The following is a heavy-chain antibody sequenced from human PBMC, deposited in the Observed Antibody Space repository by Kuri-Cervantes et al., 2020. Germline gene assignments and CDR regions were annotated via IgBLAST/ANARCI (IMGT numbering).Heavy chain of an antibody. CDR1: GYTFTGYY. V-gene: IGHV1-2*02. CDR2: INPNSGGT. D-gene: IGHD5/OR15-5a*01. CDR3: ARAGFVVYAATSPYYFYMDV. Sequence: ASVKVSCKASGYTFTGYYMHWVRQAPGQGLEWMGWINPNSGGTNYAQKFQGRVTMATDTSTCTAYVELRSLRSDDTAVYYCARAGFVVYAATSPYYFYMDVWGKGTTVTVSS. J-gene: IGHJ6*03.